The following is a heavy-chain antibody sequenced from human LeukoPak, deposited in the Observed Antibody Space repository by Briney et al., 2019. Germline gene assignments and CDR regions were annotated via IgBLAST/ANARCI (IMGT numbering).Heavy chain of an antibody. J-gene: IGHJ4*02. CDR2: INPNSGGT. CDR1: GYTFTGYY. Sequence: ASVNVSCKASGYTFTGYYMHWVRQAPGQGLEWMGWINPNSGGTNYAQKFQGRVTMTRDTSISTAYMELSRLRSDDTAVYYCARANVGATRMGFYGGQGTLVTVSS. V-gene: IGHV1-2*02. D-gene: IGHD1-26*01. CDR3: ARANVGATRMGFY.